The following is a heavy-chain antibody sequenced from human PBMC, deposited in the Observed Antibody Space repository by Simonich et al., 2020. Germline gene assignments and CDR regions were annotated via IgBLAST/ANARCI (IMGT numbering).Heavy chain of an antibody. J-gene: IGHJ5*02. CDR1: GFTFSSYA. Sequence: QVQLVESGGGVVQPGRSLRLSCAASGFTFSSYAMHWVRQAPGKGLDWVAVISYDGSNKYYADSVKGRFTISRDNSKNTLYRQMNSLRAEDTAVYYCARDRNWGWFDPWGQGTLVTVSS. D-gene: IGHD7-27*01. V-gene: IGHV3-30*07. CDR2: ISYDGSNK. CDR3: ARDRNWGWFDP.